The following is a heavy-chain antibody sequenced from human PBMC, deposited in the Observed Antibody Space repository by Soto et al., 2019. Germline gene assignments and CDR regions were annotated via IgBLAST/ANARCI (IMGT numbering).Heavy chain of an antibody. CDR2: ISSSSSTI. CDR1: GFTFSSYS. J-gene: IGHJ4*02. V-gene: IGHV3-48*01. CDR3: ARVGPYDPRRIYYFDY. Sequence: GGSLRLSCAASGFTFSSYSMNWVRQAPGKGLEWVSYISSSSSTIYYADSVKGRFTISRDNAKNSLYLQMNSLRAEDTAVYYCARVGPYDPRRIYYFDYWGQGTLVTVSS. D-gene: IGHD3-3*01.